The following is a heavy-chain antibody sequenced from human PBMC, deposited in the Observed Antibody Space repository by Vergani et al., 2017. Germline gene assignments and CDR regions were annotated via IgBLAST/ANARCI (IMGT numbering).Heavy chain of an antibody. Sequence: QITLKESGPTLVKPTQTLTLTCTFSGFSLSTSGVGVGWIRQPPGKALEWLALIYWDDDKRYSPSLKIRLTITKDTSKNQLVLTMTNMDPVDTATYYCAHRGYGDYYYGMDVWGQGTTVTVSS. D-gene: IGHD4-17*01. CDR2: IYWDDDK. V-gene: IGHV2-5*02. J-gene: IGHJ6*02. CDR1: GFSLSTSGVG. CDR3: AHRGYGDYYYGMDV.